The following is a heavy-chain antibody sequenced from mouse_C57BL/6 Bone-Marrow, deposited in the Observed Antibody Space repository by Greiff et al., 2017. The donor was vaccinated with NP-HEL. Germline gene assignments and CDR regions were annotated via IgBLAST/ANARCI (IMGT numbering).Heavy chain of an antibody. CDR3: AREPDWYFDV. J-gene: IGHJ1*03. Sequence: VMLVESGPGLVQPSQSLSITCTVSGFSLTSYGVHWVRQSPGKGLEWLGVIWSGGSTDYNAAFISRLSISKDNSKSHVFFKKNSLQADDTAIYYCAREPDWYFDVWGTGTTVTVSS. CDR2: IWSGGST. CDR1: GFSLTSYG. V-gene: IGHV2-2*01.